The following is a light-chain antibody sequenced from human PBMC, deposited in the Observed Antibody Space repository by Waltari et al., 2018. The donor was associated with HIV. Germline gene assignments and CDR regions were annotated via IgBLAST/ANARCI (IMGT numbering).Light chain of an antibody. V-gene: IGLV2-14*01. CDR3: SSYTRRGTVV. CDR2: EVT. J-gene: IGLJ2*01. Sequence: QSALTQPASVSGSPVQSIVLPCTGSSSDIGYYDYVSWYQQYPGPAPKALIYEVTSRPWGTSSRFSGSKSVTTAFLAISKLQTDDEADYFCSSYTRRGTVVFGGGTRLTVL. CDR1: SSDIGYYDY.